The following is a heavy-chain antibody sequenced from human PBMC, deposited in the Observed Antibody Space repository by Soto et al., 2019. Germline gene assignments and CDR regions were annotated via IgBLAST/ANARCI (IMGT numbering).Heavy chain of an antibody. CDR3: ARGPRLGYGDYGGDEDFQH. J-gene: IGHJ1*01. D-gene: IGHD4-17*01. Sequence: SETLSLTCAVYGGSFSGYYWSWIRQPPGKGLEWIGEINHSGSTNYNPSLKSRVTISVDTSKNQFSLKLSSVTAADTAVYYCARGPRLGYGDYGGDEDFQHWGQGTLVTVSS. CDR1: GGSFSGYY. V-gene: IGHV4-34*01. CDR2: INHSGST.